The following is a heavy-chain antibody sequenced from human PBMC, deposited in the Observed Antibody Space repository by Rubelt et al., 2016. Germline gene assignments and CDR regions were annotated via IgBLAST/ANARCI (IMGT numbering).Heavy chain of an antibody. CDR3: ASLQYSSGWYSDY. CDR2: FDPEDGET. D-gene: IGHD6-19*01. Sequence: QVQLVQSGAEVKKPGASVKVSCKVSGYTLTELSMHWVRQAPGKGLEWMGGFDPEDGETIYAQKFQGGVTMTEDTTTAAAYMELSSLRSEDTAVYYCASLQYSSGWYSDYWGQGTLVTVSS. V-gene: IGHV1-24*01. J-gene: IGHJ4*02. CDR1: GYTLTELS.